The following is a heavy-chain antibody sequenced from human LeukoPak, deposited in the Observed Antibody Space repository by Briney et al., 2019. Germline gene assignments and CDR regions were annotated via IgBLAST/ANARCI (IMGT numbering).Heavy chain of an antibody. CDR1: GFIFSSYA. CDR3: AKKYGDYGPFDY. J-gene: IGHJ4*02. V-gene: IGHV3-23*01. Sequence: GGSLRLSCAASGFIFSSYAMSWARQARGKGLEWVSDIGGSGGSTYYADSVKGRFTISRDNSKNTLYLQMNSLRAEDTAVYYCAKKYGDYGPFDYWGQGTLVTVSS. CDR2: IGGSGGST. D-gene: IGHD4-17*01.